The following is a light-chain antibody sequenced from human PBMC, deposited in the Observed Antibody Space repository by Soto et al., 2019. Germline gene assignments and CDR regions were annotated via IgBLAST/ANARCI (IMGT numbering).Light chain of an antibody. J-gene: IGKJ1*01. V-gene: IGKV3-15*01. CDR3: QQYGSSGT. CDR1: QSVSGK. Sequence: LMTQSPATLSVSPGERATLSCRASQSVSGKLAWYQQKPGQAPRLLIYDASTRATGIPARFSGSGSGTEFTLTISSLQSEDFAVYYCQQYGSSGTFGQGTKVDIK. CDR2: DAS.